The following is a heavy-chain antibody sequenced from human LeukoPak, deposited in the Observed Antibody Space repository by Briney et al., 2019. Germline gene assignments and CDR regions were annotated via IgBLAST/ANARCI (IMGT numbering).Heavy chain of an antibody. CDR2: ISSTSSTI. CDR3: ARGEVRYDY. J-gene: IGHJ4*02. CDR1: GFTFSNHN. Sequence: GGSLRLSCAASGFTFSNHNMNWVRQAPGKGLEWVSYISSTSSTIYYADSVKGRFTISRDNAKNALYLQRNSLRAEDTAVYYCARGEVRYDYWGQGTLVTVSS. D-gene: IGHD1-26*01. V-gene: IGHV3-48*01.